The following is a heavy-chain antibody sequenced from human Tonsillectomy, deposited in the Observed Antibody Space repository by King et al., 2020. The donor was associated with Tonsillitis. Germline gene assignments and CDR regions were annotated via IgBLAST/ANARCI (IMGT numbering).Heavy chain of an antibody. CDR1: GGTFSSYA. Sequence: QLVQSGAEVKKPGSSVKVSCKASGGTFSSYAISWVRQAPGQGLEWMGRIIPMLGIVNYAQKFQGRVTITADKSTSTAYMELSSLRSEDTAVYYCARGPPYDSSDVGLYWGQGTLVTVSS. J-gene: IGHJ4*02. V-gene: IGHV1-69*09. CDR3: ARGPPYDSSDVGLY. CDR2: IIPMLGIV. D-gene: IGHD3-22*01.